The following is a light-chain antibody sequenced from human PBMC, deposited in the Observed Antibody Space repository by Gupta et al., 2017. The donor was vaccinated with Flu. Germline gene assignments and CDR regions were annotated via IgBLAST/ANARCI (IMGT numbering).Light chain of an antibody. J-gene: IGLJ3*02. CDR2: RNN. CDR3: AAWDDSLSGPV. V-gene: IGLV1-47*01. Sequence: QSVLTHPPSASGTPGLRVTISCSGSSSNIGSNYVYWYQQLPGTAPKLLIYRNNQRPSGVPDRFSGSKSGTSASLAISGLRSEDEADYYCAAWDDSLSGPVFGGGTKLTVL. CDR1: SSNIGSNY.